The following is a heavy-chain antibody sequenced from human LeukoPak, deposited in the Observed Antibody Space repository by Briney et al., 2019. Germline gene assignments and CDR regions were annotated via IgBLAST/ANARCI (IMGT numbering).Heavy chain of an antibody. D-gene: IGHD2-8*02. CDR3: ARNVGTGAKDY. Sequence: GASVKVSCKTSGYTFTNYYMHWVRQAPGQGRQWMGIINPSGGRTTYPQKLQGRVTMTRDMSTSTVYMELSSLRSEDTAVYYCARNVGTGAKDYWGQGTLVTVSS. CDR1: GYTFTNYY. CDR2: INPSGGRT. J-gene: IGHJ4*02. V-gene: IGHV1-46*01.